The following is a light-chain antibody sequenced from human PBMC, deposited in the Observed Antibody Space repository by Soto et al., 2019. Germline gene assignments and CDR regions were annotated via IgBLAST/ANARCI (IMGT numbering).Light chain of an antibody. J-gene: IGLJ1*01. Sequence: QSAPTQPASVSGSPGQSITISCTGTSSDVGGYNYVSWYQQHPGKAPKLMIYDVSVRPSGVSNRFSGSKSGNTASLTISGLQAEDEADYYCSSYTSSSTLYVFGIGTKLTVL. V-gene: IGLV2-14*01. CDR1: SSDVGGYNY. CDR2: DVS. CDR3: SSYTSSSTLYV.